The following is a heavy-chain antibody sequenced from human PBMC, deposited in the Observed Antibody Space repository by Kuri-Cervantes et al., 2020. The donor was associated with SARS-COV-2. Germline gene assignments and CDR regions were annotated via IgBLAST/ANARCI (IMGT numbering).Heavy chain of an antibody. Sequence: GESLKISCAASGFTFNSYSMNWVRQAPGKGLEWVSSISSSSSYIYYADSVKGRFTISRDNAKNSLYLQMNSLRAEDTAVYYCARELGGGSVWGQGTLVTVFS. CDR1: GFTFNSYS. D-gene: IGHD2-15*01. CDR3: ARELGGGSV. V-gene: IGHV3-21*01. J-gene: IGHJ4*02. CDR2: ISSSSSYI.